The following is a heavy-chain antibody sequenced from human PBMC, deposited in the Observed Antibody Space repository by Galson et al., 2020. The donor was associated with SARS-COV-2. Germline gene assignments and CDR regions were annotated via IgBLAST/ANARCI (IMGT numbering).Heavy chain of an antibody. CDR2: IWYDGSNN. CDR1: GFTFSSYG. CDR3: ARDTWRYSSSSGYGMDV. D-gene: IGHD6-6*01. Sequence: TGGSLRLSCAASGFTFSSYGMHWVRQAPGKGLEWVAVIWYDGSNNYYADSVQGRFTIARDNSKNTLYLQMNSLRAEDTAVYYCARDTWRYSSSSGYGMDVWGQGTTVTVAS. V-gene: IGHV3-33*01. J-gene: IGHJ6*02.